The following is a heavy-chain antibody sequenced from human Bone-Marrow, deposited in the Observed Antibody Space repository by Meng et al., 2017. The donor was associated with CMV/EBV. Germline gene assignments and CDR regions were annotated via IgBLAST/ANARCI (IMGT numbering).Heavy chain of an antibody. Sequence: GESLKISCAASGFTFSSYSMNWVRQAPGKGLEWVSSISSSSYIYYADSVKGRFTISRDNAKNSLYLQLDSLRVEDTAVYYCATNPKNPDDYWGQGTLVTVSS. V-gene: IGHV3-21*06. J-gene: IGHJ4*02. CDR2: ISSSSYI. D-gene: IGHD1-14*01. CDR3: ATNPKNPDDY. CDR1: GFTFSSYS.